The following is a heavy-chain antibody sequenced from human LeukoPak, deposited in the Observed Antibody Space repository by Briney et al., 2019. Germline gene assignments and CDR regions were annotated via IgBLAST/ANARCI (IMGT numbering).Heavy chain of an antibody. CDR1: GASISIGFYY. Sequence: SQTLSLTCTVSGASISIGFYYWSWIRQHPGKGLEWIGYIYYSGSTYYNPSLKSRVTMSVDTSKNQFSLKLSSVTAADTAVYYCPWGPYRNSFDYWGQGTLVTVSS. CDR3: PWGPYRNSFDY. CDR2: IYYSGST. J-gene: IGHJ4*02. D-gene: IGHD3-16*01. V-gene: IGHV4-31*03.